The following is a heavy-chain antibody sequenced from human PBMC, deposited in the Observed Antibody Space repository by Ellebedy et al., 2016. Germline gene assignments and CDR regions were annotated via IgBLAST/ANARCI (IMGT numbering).Heavy chain of an antibody. Sequence: ASVKVSCXASGYTFTSYGISWVRQAPGQGLEWMGWISAYNGNTNYAQKFQGRVTMTRDTSISTAYMELSRLRSDDTAVYYCARVGRTMVRGVSPHWFDPWGQGTLVTVSS. J-gene: IGHJ5*02. CDR1: GYTFTSYG. D-gene: IGHD3-10*01. CDR2: ISAYNGNT. V-gene: IGHV1-18*01. CDR3: ARVGRTMVRGVSPHWFDP.